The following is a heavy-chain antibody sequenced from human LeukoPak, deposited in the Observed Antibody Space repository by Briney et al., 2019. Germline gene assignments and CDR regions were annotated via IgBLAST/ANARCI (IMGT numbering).Heavy chain of an antibody. Sequence: PSETLSLTCAVYGGSFSGYYWSWIRQPPGKGLEWIGEINHSGSTNYNPSLKSRVTISVDTSKNQFSLKLSSVTAADTAVYYCERVRSTSWFDPWGQGTLVTVSS. CDR1: GGSFSGYY. CDR2: INHSGST. CDR3: ERVRSTSWFDP. J-gene: IGHJ5*02. D-gene: IGHD2/OR15-2a*01. V-gene: IGHV4-34*01.